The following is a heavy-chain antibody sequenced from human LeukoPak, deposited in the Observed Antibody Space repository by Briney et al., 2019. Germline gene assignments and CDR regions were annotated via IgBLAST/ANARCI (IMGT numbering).Heavy chain of an antibody. CDR2: ISYDGSYK. J-gene: IGHJ6*02. Sequence: PGRSLRLSCAASGFTFSSYDMNWVRQPPGKGLEWVSVISYDGSYKYYADSVKGRFTISRDNAKNSLYLQMNSLRDEDTAVYYCASLLDMVRGVKGQRDYYYYYGMDVWGQGTTVTVSS. CDR1: GFTFSSYD. D-gene: IGHD3-10*01. CDR3: ASLLDMVRGVKGQRDYYYYYGMDV. V-gene: IGHV3-30*03.